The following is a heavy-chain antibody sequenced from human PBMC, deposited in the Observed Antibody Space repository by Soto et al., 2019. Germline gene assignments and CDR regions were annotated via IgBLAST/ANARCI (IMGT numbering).Heavy chain of an antibody. CDR3: ARYCFDSSGYFDY. CDR1: GYTLTAYA. CDR2: INAYSSNT. Sequence: VQLVQSGAEVRKPGASVKISCKTSGYTLTAYAMHWVRQAPGHSLESMGWINAYSSNTKVSEKFQGRITITRDTVANAFYMELSSLTSEDTAVYFCARYCFDSSGYFDYWGQGTPVTGS. J-gene: IGHJ4*02. D-gene: IGHD2-15*01. V-gene: IGHV1-3*01.